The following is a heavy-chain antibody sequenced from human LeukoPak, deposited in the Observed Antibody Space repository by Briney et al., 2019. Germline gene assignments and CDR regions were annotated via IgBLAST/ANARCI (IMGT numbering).Heavy chain of an antibody. V-gene: IGHV3-9*01. Sequence: PGRSLRLSCAASGFTFDDYAMHWVRQAPGKGLEWVSGISWNSGSIGYADSVKGRFTISRDNAKNSLYLQMNSLRAEDTAVYYCARVANYRSVRLGWFDPWGQGTLVTVSS. CDR2: ISWNSGSI. CDR3: ARVANYRSVRLGWFDP. CDR1: GFTFDDYA. J-gene: IGHJ5*02. D-gene: IGHD6-19*01.